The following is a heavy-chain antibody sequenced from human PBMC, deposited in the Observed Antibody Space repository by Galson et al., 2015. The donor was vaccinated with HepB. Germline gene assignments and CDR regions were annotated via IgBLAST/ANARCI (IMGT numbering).Heavy chain of an antibody. D-gene: IGHD2-2*01. CDR3: ARDQGGWEYQLLFAEIGWFDP. CDR1: GFTFISYT. V-gene: IGHV3-21*01. J-gene: IGHJ5*02. Sequence: SLRLSCAASGFTFISYTMTWVRQAPGSGLEWVSTIISNSRYIYYADSVKGRFTVSIDHAKNSLFLQMSSLIVDDTAVFYCARDQGGWEYQLLFAEIGWFDPWGQGTLVTVYS. CDR2: IISNSRYI.